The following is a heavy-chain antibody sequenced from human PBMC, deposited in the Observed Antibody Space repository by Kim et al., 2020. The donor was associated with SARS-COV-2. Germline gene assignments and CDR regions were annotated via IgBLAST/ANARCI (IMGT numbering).Heavy chain of an antibody. CDR2: IYYSGST. D-gene: IGHD2-8*01. V-gene: IGHV4-39*01. CDR1: GGSISSSSYY. Sequence: SETLSLTCTVSGGSISSSSYYWGWIRQHPGKGLEWIGSIYYSGSTYYNPSLKSRVTISVDTSKNQFSLKLSSVTAADTAVYYCARHGGGSIVLMVYAAYIDSWGERTLVTVSS. J-gene: IGHJ4*02. CDR3: ARHGGGSIVLMVYAAYIDS.